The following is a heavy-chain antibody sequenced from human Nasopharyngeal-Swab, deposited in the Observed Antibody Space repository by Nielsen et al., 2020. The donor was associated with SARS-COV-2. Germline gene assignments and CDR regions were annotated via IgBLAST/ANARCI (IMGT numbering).Heavy chain of an antibody. CDR2: IYYSGST. J-gene: IGHJ5*02. CDR3: ARRRSSVGDGYNYGWFDP. V-gene: IGHV4-39*01. Sequence: WIPQPPGKGLEWIGSIYYSGSTYYNPSLKSRVTISVDTSKNQFSLKLSSVTAADTAVYYCARRRSSVGDGYNYGWFDPWGQGTLVTVSS. D-gene: IGHD5-24*01.